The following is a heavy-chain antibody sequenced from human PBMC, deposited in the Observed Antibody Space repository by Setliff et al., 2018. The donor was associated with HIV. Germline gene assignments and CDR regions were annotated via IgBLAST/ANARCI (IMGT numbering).Heavy chain of an antibody. J-gene: IGHJ4*02. CDR3: VKVSRGTVVRGVILVGYFDY. V-gene: IGHV3-23*01. CDR1: GFTFSNYV. D-gene: IGHD3-10*02. Sequence: PGGSLRLSCAASGFTFSNYVMSWVRQTPGKGLEWVSVISSSGGRTYHADSVKGRFTISRDNSKNTLYLQMSSLRVEDTAVYYCVKVSRGTVVRGVILVGYFDYWGQGTLV. CDR2: ISSSGGRT.